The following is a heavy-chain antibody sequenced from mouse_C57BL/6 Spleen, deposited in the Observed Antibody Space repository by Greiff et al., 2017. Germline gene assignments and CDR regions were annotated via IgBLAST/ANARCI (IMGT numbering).Heavy chain of an antibody. V-gene: IGHV1-80*01. D-gene: IGHD2-3*01. Sequence: QVQLQQSGAELVKPGASVKISCKASGYAFSSSWMNWVKQRPGKGLEWIGQIYPGDGDTNYNGKFKGKATLTADKSSCTAYMQLSSLTSEDSAVYFCARGMDYVDYWGQGTTLTVAS. CDR1: GYAFSSSW. CDR2: IYPGDGDT. J-gene: IGHJ2*01. CDR3: ARGMDYVDY.